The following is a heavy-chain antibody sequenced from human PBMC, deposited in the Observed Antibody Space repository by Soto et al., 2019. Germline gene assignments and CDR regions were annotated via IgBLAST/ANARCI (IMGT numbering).Heavy chain of an antibody. CDR1: GGSVSSGRYD. CDR2: IYYSGST. CDR3: ARHRRSSSWFDS. D-gene: IGHD6-19*01. V-gene: IGHV4-61*01. J-gene: IGHJ5*01. Sequence: PSETLSLTCTVSGGSVSSGRYDWSWIRQPPGKGLEWIGHIYYSGSTNYNPSLKSRVTISRDTSRNQFSLRLTSVTAADTAVYYCARHRRSSSWFDSWGQGTRVTVSS.